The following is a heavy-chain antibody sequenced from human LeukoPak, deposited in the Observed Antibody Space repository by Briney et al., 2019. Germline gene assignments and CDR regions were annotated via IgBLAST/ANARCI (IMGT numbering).Heavy chain of an antibody. Sequence: GGSLRLSCAASGFAFSRYWMSWVRQAPGKGLEWVANINQDGSEKYYVDSVKGRFTISRDNAKNSLYLQMNSLRAEDTAVYYCARGPFGRSPFGGVIAIPFDYWGQGTLVTVSS. CDR1: GFAFSRYW. CDR3: ARGPFGRSPFGGVIAIPFDY. V-gene: IGHV3-7*05. CDR2: INQDGSEK. J-gene: IGHJ4*02. D-gene: IGHD3-16*02.